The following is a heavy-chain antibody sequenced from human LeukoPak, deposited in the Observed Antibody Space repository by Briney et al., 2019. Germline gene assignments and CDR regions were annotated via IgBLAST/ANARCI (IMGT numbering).Heavy chain of an antibody. CDR1: GYTFTGYH. Sequence: GASVKVSCKASGYTFTGYHMHWVRQAPGQGLEWMGRINPNSGDTNYAQKFQGRVTMTEDTSTDTAYMELSSLRSEDTAVYYCATEAPYSGSYYDYWGQGTLVTVSS. CDR2: INPNSGDT. CDR3: ATEAPYSGSYYDY. V-gene: IGHV1-2*06. J-gene: IGHJ4*02. D-gene: IGHD1-26*01.